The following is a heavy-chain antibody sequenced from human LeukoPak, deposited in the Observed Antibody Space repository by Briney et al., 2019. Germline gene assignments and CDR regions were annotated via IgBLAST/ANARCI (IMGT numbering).Heavy chain of an antibody. CDR3: ARGRTTVTTFYWFDP. D-gene: IGHD4-17*01. J-gene: IGHJ5*02. CDR1: GVSISSGGYS. V-gene: IGHV4-30-2*01. Sequence: SQTLSLTCAVSGVSISSGGYSWSWIRQPPGKGLEWIGYIYHSGSTYYNPSLKSRVTISVDRSKNQFSLKLSSVTAADTAVYYCARGRTTVTTFYWFDPWGQGTLVTVSS. CDR2: IYHSGST.